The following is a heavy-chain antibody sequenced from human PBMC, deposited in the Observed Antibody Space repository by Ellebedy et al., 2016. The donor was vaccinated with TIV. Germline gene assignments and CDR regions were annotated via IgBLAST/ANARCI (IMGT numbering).Heavy chain of an antibody. Sequence: PGGSLRLSCAASGFTFSSYAMSWVRQAPGKGLEWVSTISSTGSRTYYADSVEGRFIISRDNSKNTLYLQMNSLRAEDTAVYYCAKDRGDFAYGMDVWGQGTTVTVSS. CDR1: GFTFSSYA. D-gene: IGHD3-10*01. CDR2: ISSTGSRT. CDR3: AKDRGDFAYGMDV. V-gene: IGHV3-23*01. J-gene: IGHJ6*02.